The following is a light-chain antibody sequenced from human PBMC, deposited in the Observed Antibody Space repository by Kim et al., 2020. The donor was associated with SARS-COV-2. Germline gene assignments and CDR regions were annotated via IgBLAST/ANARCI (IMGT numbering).Light chain of an antibody. Sequence: YELTQPPSVSVSPGETASITCSGDNLENKYVCWYQQKPGQSPVLVMYQNIKRPSGIPERFSGSNSGNTATLTISGTQGLDEADYYCQAWDSRNYVFGTGT. CDR2: QNI. CDR1: NLENKY. CDR3: QAWDSRNYV. J-gene: IGLJ1*01. V-gene: IGLV3-1*01.